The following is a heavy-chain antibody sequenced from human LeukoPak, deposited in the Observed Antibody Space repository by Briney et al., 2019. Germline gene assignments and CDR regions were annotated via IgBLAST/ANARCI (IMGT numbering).Heavy chain of an antibody. Sequence: SETLSLTCTVSGVSISSYYWSWIRQPPGKGLEWIGYIYVSGSTNYSPSLKSRVTMSVDTSKNQFSLKLSSVTAADTAVYYCARESGTLYAFDIWGQGTMVTVSS. V-gene: IGHV4-59*01. CDR3: ARESGTLYAFDI. CDR1: GVSISSYY. CDR2: IYVSGST. J-gene: IGHJ3*02. D-gene: IGHD1-26*01.